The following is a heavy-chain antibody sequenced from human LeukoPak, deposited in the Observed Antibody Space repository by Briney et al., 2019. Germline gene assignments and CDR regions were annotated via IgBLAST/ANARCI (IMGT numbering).Heavy chain of an antibody. CDR3: ARDPNYGDYLADWYFDL. D-gene: IGHD4-17*01. CDR2: IYTSGST. Sequence: PSETLSLTCTVSGGSISSYYWSWIRRPTGKGLEWIGRIYTSGSTNYNPSLKSRVTMSVDTSKNQFSLKLSSVTAADTAVYYCARDPNYGDYLADWYFDLWGRGTLVTVSS. V-gene: IGHV4-4*07. J-gene: IGHJ2*01. CDR1: GGSISSYY.